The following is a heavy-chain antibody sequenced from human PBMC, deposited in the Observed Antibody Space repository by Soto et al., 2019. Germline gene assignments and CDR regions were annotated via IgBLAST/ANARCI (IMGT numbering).Heavy chain of an antibody. J-gene: IGHJ4*02. V-gene: IGHV1-3*01. CDR2: INAGNGNT. Sequence: ASVKVSCKASGYTFTSYAMHWLRQAPGQRLEWMGWINAGNGNTKYSQKFQGRVTITRDTSASTAYMELSSLRSEDTAVYYCARDGAVNIVVVPAAKNHYFDYWGQGTLVTVSS. CDR3: ARDGAVNIVVVPAAKNHYFDY. D-gene: IGHD2-2*01. CDR1: GYTFTSYA.